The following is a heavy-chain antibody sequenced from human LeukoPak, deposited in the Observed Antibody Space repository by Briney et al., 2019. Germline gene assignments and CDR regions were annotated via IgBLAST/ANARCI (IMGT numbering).Heavy chain of an antibody. V-gene: IGHV1-3*01. J-gene: IGHJ4*02. CDR3: ARATYYYDSSGYSTFDY. CDR2: INAGNGNT. CDR1: GYTFTSYA. Sequence: ASVKVSCKASGYTFTSYAMHWVRQAPGQRLEWMGWINAGNGNTKYSQKFQGRVTITRDTSASTAYMELSSLRSEDTAMYYCARATYYYDSSGYSTFDYWGQGTLVTVSS. D-gene: IGHD3-22*01.